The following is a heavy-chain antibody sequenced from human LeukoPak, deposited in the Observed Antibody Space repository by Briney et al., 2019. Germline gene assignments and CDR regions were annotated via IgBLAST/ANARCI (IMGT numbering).Heavy chain of an antibody. CDR2: ISSSSSYI. J-gene: IGHJ4*02. D-gene: IGHD5-18*01. V-gene: IGHV3-21*04. Sequence: GGSLRLSCAASGFTFSSYSMNWVRQAPGKGLEWVSSISSSSSYIYYADSVKGRFTISRDNSKNTLYLQMNSLRAEDTAVCYCFDTAMAGYWGQGTLVTVSS. CDR1: GFTFSSYS. CDR3: FDTAMAGY.